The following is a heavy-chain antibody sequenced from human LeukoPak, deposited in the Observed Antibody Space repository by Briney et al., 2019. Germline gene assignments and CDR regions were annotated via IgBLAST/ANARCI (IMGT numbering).Heavy chain of an antibody. D-gene: IGHD6-6*01. V-gene: IGHV4-34*01. J-gene: IGHJ4*02. CDR1: GGSFSGYY. CDR2: INHSGST. CDR3: ARGLYSSSSRGLDY. Sequence: PSETLSLTCAVYGGSFSGYYWSWIRQPPGEGLEWIGEINHSGSTNYNPSLKSRVTISVDTSKNQFSLKLSSVTAADTAVYYCARGLYSSSSRGLDYWGQGTLVTVSS.